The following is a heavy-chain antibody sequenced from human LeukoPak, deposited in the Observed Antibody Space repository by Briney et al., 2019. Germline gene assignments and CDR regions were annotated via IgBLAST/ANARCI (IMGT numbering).Heavy chain of an antibody. D-gene: IGHD3-16*01. Sequence: PGGSLRLSCSASGFTFSDYDMNWVPHAPGKGLEWVSSISGLSSYTYYGESVKGRFSISRDNAKNSLYLQMNSLGAEDTATYYCGRAFPPLRTSSAGDLWGQGILVTVSS. CDR1: GFTFSDYD. CDR2: ISGLSSYT. J-gene: IGHJ4*02. V-gene: IGHV3-21*01. CDR3: GRAFPPLRTSSAGDL.